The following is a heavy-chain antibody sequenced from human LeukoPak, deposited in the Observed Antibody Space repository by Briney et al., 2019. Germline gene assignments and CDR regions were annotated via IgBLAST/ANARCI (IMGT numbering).Heavy chain of an antibody. D-gene: IGHD3-22*01. CDR2: IYHSGST. CDR1: GYSISSGYY. J-gene: IGHJ4*02. CDR3: ARAPPYYYDSSGYDY. V-gene: IGHV4-38-2*01. Sequence: SETLSLTCAVSGYSISSGYYWGWIRQPPGKGLEWIGSIYHSGSTYYNPSLKSRVTISVDTSKNQFSLKLSSVTAADTAVYYCARAPPYYYDSSGYDYWGQGTLVTVSS.